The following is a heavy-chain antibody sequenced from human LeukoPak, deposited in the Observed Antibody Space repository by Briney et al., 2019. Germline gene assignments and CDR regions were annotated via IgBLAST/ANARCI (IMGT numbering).Heavy chain of an antibody. CDR2: ISSSSSYI. CDR3: VGTVTTVVDN. D-gene: IGHD4-11*01. J-gene: IGHJ6*04. V-gene: IGHV3-21*01. Sequence: GSLRLSFFVSGFPFSSYSMNWVRPAPGKGLEWVSSISSSSSYIYYADSVKGRFTISRDNAKNSLYLQMNSLRAEDTAVYYCVGTVTTVVDNWGKGTTVTVSS. CDR1: GFPFSSYS.